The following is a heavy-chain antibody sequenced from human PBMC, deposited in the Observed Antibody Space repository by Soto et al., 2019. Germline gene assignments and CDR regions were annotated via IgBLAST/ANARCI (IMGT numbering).Heavy chain of an antibody. CDR1: GGSISSGGYY. CDR2: IYYSGST. V-gene: IGHV4-31*03. J-gene: IGHJ4*02. Sequence: LSLTCTVSGGSISSGGYYWSWIRQHPGKGLEWIGYIYYSGSTYYNPSLKSRVTISVDTSKNQFSLKLSSVTAADTAVYYCARTGGGWPYYFDYWGQGTLVTVSS. CDR3: ARTGGGWPYYFDY. D-gene: IGHD6-19*01.